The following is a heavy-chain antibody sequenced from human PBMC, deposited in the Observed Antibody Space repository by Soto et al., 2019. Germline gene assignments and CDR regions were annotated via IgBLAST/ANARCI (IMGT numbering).Heavy chain of an antibody. CDR3: ARDSPLSERSFDY. CDR2: IFYTGST. CDR1: GDSVSSITYY. Sequence: SETLSLTCSVSGDSVSSITYYWSWIRQPPGKNPEWIGYIFYTGSTNYNPSLESRVTISLDTSKNQFSLKLNSVTAADTAVYYCARDSPLSERSFDYWVPETLLVTVSS. D-gene: IGHD1-26*01. J-gene: IGHJ4*03. V-gene: IGHV4-61*01.